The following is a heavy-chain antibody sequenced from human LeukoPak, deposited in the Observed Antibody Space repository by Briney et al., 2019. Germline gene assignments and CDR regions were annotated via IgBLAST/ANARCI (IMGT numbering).Heavy chain of an antibody. Sequence: SETLSLTCTVSGGSISSYYWSWIRQPPGKGLEWIGSVYHSGSTYYNPSLKSRVTISVDTSKNQFSLKLSSVTAADTAVYYCAAKVLVINYYFDYWGQGSLVTVSS. CDR2: VYHSGST. V-gene: IGHV4-59*04. D-gene: IGHD3-22*01. CDR3: AAKVLVINYYFDY. J-gene: IGHJ4*02. CDR1: GGSISSYY.